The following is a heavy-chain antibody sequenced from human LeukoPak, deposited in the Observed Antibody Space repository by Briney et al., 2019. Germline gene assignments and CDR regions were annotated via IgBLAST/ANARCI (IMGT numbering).Heavy chain of an antibody. J-gene: IGHJ3*02. D-gene: IGHD4-17*01. CDR2: IYSGGST. CDR1: GGSISSSSYY. Sequence: ETLSLTCTVSGGSISSSSYYWGWIRQPPGKGLEWVSVIYSGGSTYYADSVKGRFTISRDNSKNTLYLQMNSLRAEDTAVYYCARIAHYGDYYSRAAFDIWGQGTMVTVSS. V-gene: IGHV3-53*01. CDR3: ARIAHYGDYYSRAAFDI.